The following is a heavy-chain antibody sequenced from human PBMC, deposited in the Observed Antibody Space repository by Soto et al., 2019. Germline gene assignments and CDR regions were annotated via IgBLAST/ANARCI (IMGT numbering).Heavy chain of an antibody. Sequence: PGGSLRLSCAVSGFNFSSYEMNWVRQAPGKGLEWVSHISSSGSGIYYADSVKGRFTTSRDNAKNSLSLQMNSLRAEDTAVYYCARGRYYYDASGYDYWGQGTLVTVSS. CDR2: ISSSGSGI. J-gene: IGHJ4*02. CDR3: ARGRYYYDASGYDY. D-gene: IGHD3-22*01. V-gene: IGHV3-48*03. CDR1: GFNFSSYE.